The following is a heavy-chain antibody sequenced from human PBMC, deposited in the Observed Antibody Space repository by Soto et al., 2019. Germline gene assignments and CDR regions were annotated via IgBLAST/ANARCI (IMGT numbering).Heavy chain of an antibody. CDR1: GYSFTSYW. Sequence: GESLKFSCKGSGYSFTSYWIAWGGQMPGKGLEWMAIINPGDSDTRYSPSFQGQVTMSADKSTNTAYLQGSSLKASDTAMYYCARPDSTGWYDHWGQGTLVTVSS. CDR2: INPGDSDT. J-gene: IGHJ5*02. V-gene: IGHV5-51*01. D-gene: IGHD6-19*01. CDR3: ARPDSTGWYDH.